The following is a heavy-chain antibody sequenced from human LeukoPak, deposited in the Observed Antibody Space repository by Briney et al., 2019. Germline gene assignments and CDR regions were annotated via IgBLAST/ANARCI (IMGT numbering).Heavy chain of an antibody. D-gene: IGHD2-15*01. CDR3: ARPRGYCSGGSCYRWFDP. Sequence: SETLSLTCTVSGGSISSSSYYWGWLRQPPGQGLEWIVSIYYSVSTYYNPSLKSRVTISVDTSKNQFSLKLSSVTAADTAVYYCARPRGYCSGGSCYRWFDPWDQGTLVTVSS. V-gene: IGHV4-39*01. J-gene: IGHJ5*02. CDR1: GGSISSSSYY. CDR2: IYYSVST.